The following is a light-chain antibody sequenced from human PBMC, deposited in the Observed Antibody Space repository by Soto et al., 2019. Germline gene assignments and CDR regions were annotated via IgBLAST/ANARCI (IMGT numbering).Light chain of an antibody. J-gene: IGLJ1*01. Sequence: QSVLTQPRSVSGSPGQSVTISCTGTSSDVGYYNYVSWYQQYPGKAPKLMIYDVSGRPSGVPDRFSGSKSGNTASLTISGLQAEDEAYYYCCSYVGSFIFAFGTGTTVNV. CDR3: CSYVGSFIFA. V-gene: IGLV2-11*01. CDR2: DVS. CDR1: SSDVGYYNY.